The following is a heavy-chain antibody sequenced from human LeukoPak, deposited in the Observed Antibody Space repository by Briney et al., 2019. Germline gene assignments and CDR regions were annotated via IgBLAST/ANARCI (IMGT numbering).Heavy chain of an antibody. CDR3: ARSFSEKYYFES. CDR2: IYYSGST. CDR1: GGSISSYY. Sequence: PSETLSLTCTVSGGSISSYYWSWVRQPPGKGLEWIGYIYYSGSTNYNPSLKSRVTISVDTSKSQFSLKLSSVTAADTAVYFCARSFSEKYYFESWGQGTLVTVFS. J-gene: IGHJ4*02. V-gene: IGHV4-59*01. D-gene: IGHD1-26*01.